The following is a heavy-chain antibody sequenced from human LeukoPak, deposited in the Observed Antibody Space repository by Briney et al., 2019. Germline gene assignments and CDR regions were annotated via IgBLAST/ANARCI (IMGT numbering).Heavy chain of an antibody. CDR3: ASQAGGQFDY. Sequence: SETLSLTCTVSGASISSYYWSWIRQPPGKGLEWIGYLYNTRNTYYNPSLKSRVTISVDTSKNQFSLKVSSVTAADTAVYYCASQAGGQFDYWGQGTLVTVSS. CDR2: LYNTRNT. V-gene: IGHV4-59*01. D-gene: IGHD3-16*01. J-gene: IGHJ4*02. CDR1: GASISSYY.